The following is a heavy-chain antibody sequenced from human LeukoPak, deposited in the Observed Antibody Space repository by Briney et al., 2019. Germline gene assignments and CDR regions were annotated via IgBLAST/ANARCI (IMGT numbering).Heavy chain of an antibody. CDR1: GYTFTSYG. CDR2: ISAYNGNT. D-gene: IGHD6-19*01. V-gene: IGHV1-18*03. Sequence: ASVKVSCKASGYTFTSYGISWVRQAPGQGLEWMGWISAYNGNTNYAQKLQGRVTMTTETSTSAAYMELRSLRSDDMAVYYCAKNFSIAVADHYFDYWGQGTLVTVSS. CDR3: AKNFSIAVADHYFDY. J-gene: IGHJ4*02.